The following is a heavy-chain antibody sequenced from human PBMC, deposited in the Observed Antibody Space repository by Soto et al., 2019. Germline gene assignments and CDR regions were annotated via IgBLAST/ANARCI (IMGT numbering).Heavy chain of an antibody. CDR2: IYYSGST. V-gene: IGHV4-31*03. CDR3: ARDSLANYLFDY. CDR1: GGSISSGGYY. J-gene: IGHJ4*02. D-gene: IGHD1-7*01. Sequence: PSETLSLTCTVSGGSISSGGYYWRWIRQHPGKGLEWIGYIYYSGSTYYNPSLKSRVTISVDTSKNQFSLKLSSVTAADTAVYYCARDSLANYLFDYWGQGTLVTVSS.